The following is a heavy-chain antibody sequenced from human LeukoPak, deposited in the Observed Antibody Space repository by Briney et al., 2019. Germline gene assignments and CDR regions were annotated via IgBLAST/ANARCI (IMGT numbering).Heavy chain of an antibody. CDR2: IDYSGSA. D-gene: IGHD1-26*01. J-gene: IGHJ5*02. V-gene: IGHV4-31*03. CDR1: GGSISSGGNY. CDR3: ARGLGTYYSFLSGWFDP. Sequence: PSETLSLTCTVSGGSISSGGNYWNWIRQYPGKGLEWIGYIDYSGSAYYNPSLRSRVTISIGKSKNQFSLKLSSMTAADTAVYFCARGLGTYYSFLSGWFDPWGQGTLVTVSS.